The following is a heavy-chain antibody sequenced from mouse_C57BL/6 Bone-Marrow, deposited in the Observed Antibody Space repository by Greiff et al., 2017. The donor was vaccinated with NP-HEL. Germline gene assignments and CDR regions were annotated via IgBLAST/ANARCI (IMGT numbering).Heavy chain of an antibody. CDR3: VRQGYYGTQFAY. CDR2: IRSKSNNYAT. CDR1: GFSFNTYA. D-gene: IGHD1-1*01. J-gene: IGHJ3*01. Sequence: EVQGVESGGGLVQPKGSLKLSCAASGFSFNTYAMNWVRQAPGKGLEWVARIRSKSNNYATYYADSVKDRFTISRDDSESMLYLQMNNLKTEDTAMYYCVRQGYYGTQFAYWGQGTLVTVSA. V-gene: IGHV10-1*01.